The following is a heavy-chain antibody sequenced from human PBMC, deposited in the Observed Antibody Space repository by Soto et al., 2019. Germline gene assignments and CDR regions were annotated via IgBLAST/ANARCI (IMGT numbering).Heavy chain of an antibody. V-gene: IGHV3-23*01. D-gene: IGHD5-12*01. CDR2: ISGSGGST. Sequence: GGSLRLSCAASGFTFSSYAMSWVRQAPGKGLEWVSAISGSGGSTYYADSVKGRFTISRDNSKNTLYLQMNSLRAEDTAVYYCAKDKHPLVDRPQYFDYWGQGTLVNVSS. CDR3: AKDKHPLVDRPQYFDY. J-gene: IGHJ4*02. CDR1: GFTFSSYA.